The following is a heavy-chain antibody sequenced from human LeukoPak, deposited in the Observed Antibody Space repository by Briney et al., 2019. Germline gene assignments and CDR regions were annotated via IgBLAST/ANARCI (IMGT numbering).Heavy chain of an antibody. D-gene: IGHD3-22*01. J-gene: IGHJ4*02. V-gene: IGHV4-59*01. CDR1: GGSISSYY. Sequence: SETLSLTCTVSGGSISSYYWSWIRQPPGKGLEWIGYIYYSGSTNYSPSLKSRVTISVDTSKNQFSLKLSSVTAADTAVYYCARDHWDSSGFYDAYWGQGTLVTVPS. CDR2: IYYSGST. CDR3: ARDHWDSSGFYDAY.